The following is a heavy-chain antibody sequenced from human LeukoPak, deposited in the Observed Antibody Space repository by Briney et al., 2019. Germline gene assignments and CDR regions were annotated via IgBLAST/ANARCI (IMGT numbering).Heavy chain of an antibody. D-gene: IGHD6-19*01. CDR2: ISYSGSP. CDR3: ARGSRYSSGWYRYLIY. V-gene: IGHV4-31*03. CDR1: GASISSGGYY. J-gene: IGHJ4*02. Sequence: SETLSLTCTVSGASISSGGYYWSWIRQHPGKGLEWIGYISYSGSPYYNPSLKSRVTISVDTSRNQFSLKLSSVTAADTAVYYCARGSRYSSGWYRYLIYWGQGTLVTVSS.